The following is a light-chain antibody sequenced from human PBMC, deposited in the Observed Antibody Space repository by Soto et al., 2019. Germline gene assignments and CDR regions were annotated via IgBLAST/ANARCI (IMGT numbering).Light chain of an antibody. CDR1: QSINRD. CDR3: QQNYSTPLA. V-gene: IGKV1-39*01. J-gene: IGKJ4*01. CDR2: AAF. Sequence: DIQMTQSPFSLSASVGDRVTITCRASQSINRDLNWYQQKPGKAPSLLIYAAFTLESGVPSRFSGSGSGTDFTLTISSLQLEDFATYYCQQNYSTPLAFGGGTKVDIK.